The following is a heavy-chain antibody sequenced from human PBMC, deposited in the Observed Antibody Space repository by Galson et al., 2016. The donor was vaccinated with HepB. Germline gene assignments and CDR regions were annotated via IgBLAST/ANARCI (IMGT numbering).Heavy chain of an antibody. CDR3: ASTRDDIGGMDV. D-gene: IGHD3-9*01. J-gene: IGHJ6*02. CDR2: ITPFNGNT. Sequence: SGYTFTYRYLHWVRQAPGPALEWMGWITPFNGNTHYAQRFQDRITITRDRSTNTAYMELSSLRSEDTAMYYCASTRDDIGGMDVWGQGTTVTVPS. V-gene: IGHV1-45*02. CDR1: GYTFTYRY.